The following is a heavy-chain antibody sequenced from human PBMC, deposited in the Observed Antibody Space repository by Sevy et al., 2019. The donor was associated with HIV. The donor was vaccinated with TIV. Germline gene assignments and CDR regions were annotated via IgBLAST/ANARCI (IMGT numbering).Heavy chain of an antibody. V-gene: IGHV3-23*01. D-gene: IGHD2-2*01. CDR3: AKTINSGGGVVPAANYYYYGLDV. J-gene: IGHJ6*02. CDR2: INGKGRST. CDR1: GSTFSGYA. Sequence: GGSLRLSCAASGSTFSGYAMNWVRQAPGKGLEWVSAINGKGRSTHYADSVEGRFTISRDNSKNTLYLEMNSLRAEDTAVYYCAKTINSGGGVVPAANYYYYGLDVWGQGTTVTVS.